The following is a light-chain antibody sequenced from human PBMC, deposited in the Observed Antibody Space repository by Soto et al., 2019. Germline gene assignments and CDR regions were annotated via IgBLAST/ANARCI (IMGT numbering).Light chain of an antibody. J-gene: IGLJ2*01. CDR3: SSYTGTNTVI. V-gene: IGLV2-14*01. CDR1: SSDVGGYNH. CDR2: DVT. Sequence: QSALTQPASVSGSPGQSITISCTGTSSDVGGYNHVSWYQQHPVKAPRLMIYDVTNRPSGVSNRFFGSKSGNTASLTISGLQAEDEADYYCSSYTGTNTVIFGGGTKLTVL.